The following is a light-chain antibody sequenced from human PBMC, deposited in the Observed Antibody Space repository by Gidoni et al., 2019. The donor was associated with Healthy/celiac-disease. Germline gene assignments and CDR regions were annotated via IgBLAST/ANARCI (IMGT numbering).Light chain of an antibody. CDR2: KAS. V-gene: IGKV1-5*03. CDR3: QQYNSYSGA. Sequence: DMQRTQSPSTLSAAEGDRVTITCRASQSISSWLAWYQQKPGKAPKLLIYKASSLESGAPSRFSGSGPGTEFTLTISSLQPDDFATYYCQQYNSYSGAFGQGTKVEIK. CDR1: QSISSW. J-gene: IGKJ1*01.